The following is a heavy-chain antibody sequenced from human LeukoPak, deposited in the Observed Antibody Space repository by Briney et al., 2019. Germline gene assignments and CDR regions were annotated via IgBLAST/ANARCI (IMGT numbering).Heavy chain of an antibody. V-gene: IGHV4-61*08. CDR2: IYYSGST. D-gene: IGHD5-12*01. CDR1: GGSISSGGYY. J-gene: IGHJ4*02. Sequence: SQTLSLTCTVSGGSISSGGYYWSWIRQHPGKGLEWIGYIYYSGSTNYKPSLKSRVTISMDTSNNQFSLKLSSVTAADTAVYFCARGSSGYDLPDYWGQGTLVTVSS. CDR3: ARGSSGYDLPDY.